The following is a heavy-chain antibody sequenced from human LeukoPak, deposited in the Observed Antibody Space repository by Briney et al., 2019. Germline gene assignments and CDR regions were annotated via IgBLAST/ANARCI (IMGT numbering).Heavy chain of an antibody. J-gene: IGHJ3*02. V-gene: IGHV4-34*01. CDR3: ARGLVLADAFDI. D-gene: IGHD2-15*01. CDR1: GGSFSGYY. CDR2: INHSGST. Sequence: SETLPLTCAVYGGSFSGYYWSWIRQPPGKGLEWIGEINHSGSTNYNPSLKSRVTISVDTSKNQFSLKLSSVTAADTAVYYCARGLVLADAFDIWGQGTMVTVSS.